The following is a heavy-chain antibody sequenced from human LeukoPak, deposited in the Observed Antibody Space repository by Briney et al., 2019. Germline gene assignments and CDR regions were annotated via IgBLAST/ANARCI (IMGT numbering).Heavy chain of an antibody. CDR2: ISGSGGST. J-gene: IGHJ4*02. CDR1: GFTFSSYA. CDR3: AKEVAHFVSVGYFDY. V-gene: IGHV3-23*01. Sequence: GGSLRLSCAASGFTFSSYAMSWVRQAPGKGLEGVSGISGSGGSTYYADSVKGRFTISRDNSKNTLYLQMNSLRAEDTAVYYCAKEVAHFVSVGYFDYWGQGTLVTVSS. D-gene: IGHD2-21*01.